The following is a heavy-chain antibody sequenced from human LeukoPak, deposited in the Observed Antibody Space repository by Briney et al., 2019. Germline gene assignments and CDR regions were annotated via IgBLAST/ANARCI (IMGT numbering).Heavy chain of an antibody. CDR1: GFTFSSYA. Sequence: GGSLILFCATSGFTFSSYAMHWVRQPPGRGLEWVAFIRSNGNDKYYADSVQGRFIISRDDSNNTLYLQLTTLRSEDTAVYYCANGDIGGAGGGYWGQGTLVSVSS. CDR2: IRSNGNDK. J-gene: IGHJ4*02. CDR3: ANGDIGGAGGGY. D-gene: IGHD2-15*01. V-gene: IGHV3-30*02.